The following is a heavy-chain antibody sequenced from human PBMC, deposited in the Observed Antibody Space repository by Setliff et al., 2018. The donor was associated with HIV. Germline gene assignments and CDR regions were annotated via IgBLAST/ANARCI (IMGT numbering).Heavy chain of an antibody. CDR3: ARGVAAAGMLMDV. D-gene: IGHD6-13*01. V-gene: IGHV4-4*07. CDR1: GGSMSSYY. Sequence: KTSETLSLTCSVSGGSMSSYYWSWIRQTASKGLEWIGRIYTSGSIIYNPSLRSRVTMSVDTSKNQFSLKLTSVSAADTAVYYCARGVAAAGMLMDVWGKGTTVTVSS. CDR2: IYTSGSI. J-gene: IGHJ6*03.